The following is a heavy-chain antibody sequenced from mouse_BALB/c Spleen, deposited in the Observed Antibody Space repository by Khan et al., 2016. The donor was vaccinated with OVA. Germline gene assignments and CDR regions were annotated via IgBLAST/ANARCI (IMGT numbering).Heavy chain of an antibody. J-gene: IGHJ3*01. D-gene: IGHD1-1*01. V-gene: IGHV5-6*01. CDR1: GFTFSTYG. CDR3: ASCAYFYDSEGFAY. Sequence: EVELVESGGDVVKPGGSLKLSCAASGFTFSTYGMSWVRQTPDKRLEWVATVSTGGHYTYYADTVKGRFTISRDNAKDTLYLQMSSLKSEDTAMFFCASCAYFYDSEGFAYWGQGTLVTVSA. CDR2: VSTGGHYT.